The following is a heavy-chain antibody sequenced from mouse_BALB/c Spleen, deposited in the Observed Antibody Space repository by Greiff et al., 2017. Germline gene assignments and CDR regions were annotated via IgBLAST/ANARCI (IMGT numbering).Heavy chain of an antibody. CDR2: IWSGGST. D-gene: IGHD1-1*01. CDR3: ARNYYGSSGAWFAY. CDR1: GFSLTSYG. Sequence: QVQLKQSGPGLVQPSQSLSITCTVSGFSLTSYGVHWVRQSPGKGLEWLGVIWSGGSTDYNAAFISRLSISKDNSKSQVFFKMNSLQADDTAIYYCARNYYGSSGAWFAYWGQGTLVTVSA. J-gene: IGHJ3*01. V-gene: IGHV2-4-1*01.